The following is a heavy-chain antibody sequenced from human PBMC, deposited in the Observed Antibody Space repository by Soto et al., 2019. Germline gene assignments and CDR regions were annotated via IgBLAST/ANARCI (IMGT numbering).Heavy chain of an antibody. Sequence: LRLSCAASGFTFSSYGMHWVRQAPGKGLEWVAVISYDGSNKYYADSVKGRFTISRDNSKNTLYLQMNSLRAEDTAVYYCAKTRWLQFKGYYFDYWGQGTLVTVSS. D-gene: IGHD5-12*01. V-gene: IGHV3-30*18. J-gene: IGHJ4*02. CDR1: GFTFSSYG. CDR2: ISYDGSNK. CDR3: AKTRWLQFKGYYFDY.